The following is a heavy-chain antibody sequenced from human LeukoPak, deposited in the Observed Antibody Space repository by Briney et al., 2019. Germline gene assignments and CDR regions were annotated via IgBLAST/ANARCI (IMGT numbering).Heavy chain of an antibody. V-gene: IGHV3-43*01. D-gene: IGHD3-9*01. CDR1: GFTFDYYT. CDR3: AKGNYDILTGYYNY. J-gene: IGHJ4*02. CDR2: ISWDGGST. Sequence: PGGSLRLSCAASGFTFDYYTMHWVRQAPGKGLEWVSLISWDGGSTYYADSVKGRFTISRDNSKNSLYLPMNSLRTEDTALYYCAKGNYDILTGYYNYWGQGTLVTVSS.